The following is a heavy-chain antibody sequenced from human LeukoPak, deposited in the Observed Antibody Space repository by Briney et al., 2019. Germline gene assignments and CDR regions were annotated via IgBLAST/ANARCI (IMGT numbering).Heavy chain of an antibody. CDR1: GFTFSDYY. J-gene: IGHJ4*02. CDR2: ISNSSSYT. D-gene: IGHD3-9*01. Sequence: GGSLRLSCAASGFTFSDYYMSWIRQAPGKGLEWVSYISNSSSYTNYADSVKGRFTISRDNAKNSLYLQMNSLRAEDTAVYYCARRPTGGGGLTGYTNWGQGTLVTVSS. V-gene: IGHV3-11*06. CDR3: ARRPTGGGGLTGYTN.